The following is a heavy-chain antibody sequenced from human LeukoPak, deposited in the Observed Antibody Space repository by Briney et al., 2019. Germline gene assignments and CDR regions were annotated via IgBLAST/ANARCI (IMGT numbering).Heavy chain of an antibody. D-gene: IGHD2-15*01. CDR3: AKSIGGSAYSPIDY. V-gene: IGHV3-23*01. CDR2: ISYSGGEI. J-gene: IGHJ4*02. Sequence: GGSLRLSCAASGFTFDDYAMHRVRQAPGKGLEWVSVISYSGGEIFYADSVKGRFTISRDSSRNTLFLQMNSLTAEDTAVYFCAKSIGGSAYSPIDYWGQGTLVTVSS. CDR1: GFTFDDYA.